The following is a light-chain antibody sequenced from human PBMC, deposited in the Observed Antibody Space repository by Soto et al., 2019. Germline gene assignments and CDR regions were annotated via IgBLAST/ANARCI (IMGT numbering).Light chain of an antibody. J-gene: IGKJ4*01. CDR1: QSIGRR. Sequence: DIQMTQSPSTLSASVGDRVTITCRASQSIGRRLAWYQQKPGQAPKIVMYEASNLQTGVPSRFSGSGSGTEFTLTISSLQPDDFASYYFQQYYIYSFTFGGGTKVEIK. CDR2: EAS. CDR3: QQYYIYSFT. V-gene: IGKV1-5*03.